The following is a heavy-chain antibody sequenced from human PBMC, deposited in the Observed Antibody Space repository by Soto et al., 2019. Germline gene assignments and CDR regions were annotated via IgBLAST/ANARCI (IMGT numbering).Heavy chain of an antibody. CDR2: ISYDGSNK. J-gene: IGHJ4*02. CDR1: GFTFSSYA. V-gene: IGHV3-30-3*01. CDR3: ASLAPIVVVITDY. D-gene: IGHD3-22*01. Sequence: GGSLRLSCAASGFTFSSYAMHWVRQAPGKGLEWVAVISYDGSNKYYADSVKGRFTISRDNSKNTLYLQMNSLRAEDTAVYYCASLAPIVVVITDYWGQGTLITVSS.